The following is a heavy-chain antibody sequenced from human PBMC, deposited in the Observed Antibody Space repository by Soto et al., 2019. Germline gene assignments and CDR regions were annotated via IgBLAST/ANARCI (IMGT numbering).Heavy chain of an antibody. Sequence: SQTLSLTCAISGDSVSSNSAAWNWIRQSPSRGLEWLGRTYYRSKWYNDYAVSVKSRITINPDTSKNQFSLQLNSVTPEDSALYYCAIEKVGPTSIHVFDIWGQGTMVTVSS. CDR2: TYYRSKWYN. J-gene: IGHJ3*02. CDR3: AIEKVGPTSIHVFDI. CDR1: GDSVSSNSAA. V-gene: IGHV6-1*01. D-gene: IGHD1-26*01.